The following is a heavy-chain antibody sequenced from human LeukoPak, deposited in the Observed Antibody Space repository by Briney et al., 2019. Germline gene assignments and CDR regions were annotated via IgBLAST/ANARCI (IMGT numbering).Heavy chain of an antibody. CDR3: ARPGYSSSPDDAFDI. V-gene: IGHV4-39*01. Sequence: SETLSLTCTVSGGSISSSSYYWGWIGQPPGKGLVWIGSIYYSGSTYYNPSLKSRVTISVDTSKNQFSLKLSSVTAADTAVYCCARPGYSSSPDDAFDIWGQGTMVTVSS. D-gene: IGHD6-6*01. J-gene: IGHJ3*02. CDR2: IYYSGST. CDR1: GGSISSSSYY.